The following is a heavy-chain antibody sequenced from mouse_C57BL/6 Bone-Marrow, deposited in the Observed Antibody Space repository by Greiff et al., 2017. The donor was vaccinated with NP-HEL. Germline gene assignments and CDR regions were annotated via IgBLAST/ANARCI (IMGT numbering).Heavy chain of an antibody. CDR3: TTPYDSSSAWFAY. V-gene: IGHV14-4*01. J-gene: IGHJ3*01. CDR1: GFNFKDDY. CDR2: IDPENGDT. Sequence: VQLQQSGAELVRPGASVKLSCTASGFNFKDDYMHWVKQRPEQGLEWIGWIDPENGDTEYASKFQGKATITADTSSNTAYLQLSSLTSEDTAVYYCTTPYDSSSAWFAYWGQGTLVTVSA. D-gene: IGHD1-1*01.